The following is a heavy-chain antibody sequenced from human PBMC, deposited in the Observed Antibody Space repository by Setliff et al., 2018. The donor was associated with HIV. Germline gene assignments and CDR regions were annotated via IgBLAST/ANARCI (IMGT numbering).Heavy chain of an antibody. CDR3: ARRRDYSTVAPRPPNWFDP. Sequence: SETLSLTCAVYGGSFSGYYWSWIRQPPGKGLEWIGEINHSGSTNYNPSLKSRVTMSVATSKHQFSLKLSSVTAADTAVYYCARRRDYSTVAPRPPNWFDPWGQGTLVTVSS. V-gene: IGHV4-34*01. J-gene: IGHJ5*02. CDR2: INHSGST. D-gene: IGHD6-6*01. CDR1: GGSFSGYY.